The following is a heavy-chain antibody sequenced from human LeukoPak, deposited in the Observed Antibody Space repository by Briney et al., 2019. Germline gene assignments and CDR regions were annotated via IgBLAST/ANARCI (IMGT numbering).Heavy chain of an antibody. D-gene: IGHD3-10*01. J-gene: IGHJ4*02. V-gene: IGHV4-31*03. CDR2: IYYSGST. CDR3: ARTTRYSPGGD. CDR1: GGSINSGGYY. Sequence: SETLSLTCTVSGGSINSGGYYWSWIRQPPGKGLEWIGYIYYSGSTYYNPSLKSRVTISVDTSKNQFSLKLSSVTAADTAVYYGARTTRYSPGGDWGQGTLVTVSS.